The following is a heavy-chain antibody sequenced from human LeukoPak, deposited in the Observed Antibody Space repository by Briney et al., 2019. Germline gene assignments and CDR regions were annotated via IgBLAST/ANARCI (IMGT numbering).Heavy chain of an antibody. J-gene: IGHJ5*02. CDR3: ARGGVFCCSSTCPLNWLDP. Sequence: ASVKVSCKASGYTFTNFGITWVRQAPGQGLEWMGWISAYNGNTKYAQKVQGRVTMTTDTSTSTAYMELRSLRSDDTAVYYCARGGVFCCSSTCPLNWLDPWGQGTLVTVSS. V-gene: IGHV1-18*01. D-gene: IGHD2-2*01. CDR2: ISAYNGNT. CDR1: GYTFTNFG.